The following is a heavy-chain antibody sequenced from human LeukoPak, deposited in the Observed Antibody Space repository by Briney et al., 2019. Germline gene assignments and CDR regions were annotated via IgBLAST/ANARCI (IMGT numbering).Heavy chain of an antibody. D-gene: IGHD3-3*01. V-gene: IGHV1-18*01. J-gene: IGHJ5*02. CDR3: ARDRHYDASTVFDP. Sequence: ASVKVSCKASGYTFINYGISWGRQAPGQGREWMGWISANSGNTKFAQKVQGRITMTTDTSTSTAYMELRSLRSDDTAIYYSARDRHYDASTVFDPWRQGTLVPVSS. CDR2: ISANSGNT. CDR1: GYTFINYG.